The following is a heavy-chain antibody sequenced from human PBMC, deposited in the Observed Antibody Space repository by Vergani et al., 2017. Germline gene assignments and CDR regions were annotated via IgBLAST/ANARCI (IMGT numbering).Heavy chain of an antibody. Sequence: QVQLVQSGAEVKKPGASVKVSCKASGYTFTGYYMHWVRQAPGQGLEWMGWINPNSGGTNYAQKFQGRVTMTRDTSISTAYMELSRLRSDDTAVYYGARDRNSFTTGYGSGRRSHFDYWGQGTLVTVSS. J-gene: IGHJ4*02. D-gene: IGHD3-10*01. CDR1: GYTFTGYY. CDR3: ARDRNSFTTGYGSGRRSHFDY. CDR2: INPNSGGT. V-gene: IGHV1-2*02.